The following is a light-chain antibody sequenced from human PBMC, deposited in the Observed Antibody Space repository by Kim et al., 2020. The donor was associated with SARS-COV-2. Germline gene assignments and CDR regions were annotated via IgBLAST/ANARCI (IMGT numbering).Light chain of an antibody. CDR3: QQYYATPYT. J-gene: IGKJ2*01. CDR2: GAS. V-gene: IGKV4-1*01. CDR1: QSVLYDSNKKNY. Sequence: RATINCTSSQSVLYDSNKKNYLAWYQQRPRQPPKLLISGASTRESGVPDRFSGSGSGTDFTLTISSLQAEDVAIYYCQQYYATPYTFGQGTKLEI.